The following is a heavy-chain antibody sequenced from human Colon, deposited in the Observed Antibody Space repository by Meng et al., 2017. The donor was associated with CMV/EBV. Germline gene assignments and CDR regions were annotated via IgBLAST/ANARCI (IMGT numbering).Heavy chain of an antibody. CDR1: GFRFSGYS. CDR2: IFGGSTGT. D-gene: IGHD2-15*01. J-gene: IGHJ4*02. Sequence: GESLKISCSASGFRFSGYSMNWVRQSPEKGLEWVSIIFGGSTGTKYADSVRGRFTTSRDNAKNSLYLQMNSLRAEDTAIYYCARDGVVVLGATRDWGQGTLVTVSS. CDR3: ARDGVVVLGATRD. V-gene: IGHV3-23*03.